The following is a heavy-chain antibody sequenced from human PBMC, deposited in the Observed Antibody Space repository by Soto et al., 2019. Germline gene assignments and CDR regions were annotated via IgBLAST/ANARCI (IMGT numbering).Heavy chain of an antibody. D-gene: IGHD3-3*01. CDR3: ARSNYDFWSGGSLDI. J-gene: IGHJ3*02. Sequence: SCKASGYTFTSYAMHWVRQAPGQRLEWVANIKQDGSQKYYVDSVKGRFTISRDNAKNSLYLQMNSLRAEDTAIYYCARSNYDFWSGGSLDIWGQGTMVTVSS. CDR2: IKQDGSQK. V-gene: IGHV3-7*05. CDR1: GYTFTSYA.